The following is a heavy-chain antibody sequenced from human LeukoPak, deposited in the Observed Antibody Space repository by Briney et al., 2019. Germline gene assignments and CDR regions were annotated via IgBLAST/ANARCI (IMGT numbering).Heavy chain of an antibody. D-gene: IGHD5-18*01. Sequence: GGSLRLSCAASAFTFSSYGMHWVRQAPGKGLEWVAFNRYDGSNKYYADSVKGRFTISRDNSKNTLYLQMNSLRAEDTAVYYCARARSSYGYGDAFDIWGQGTMVTVSS. CDR1: AFTFSSYG. V-gene: IGHV3-30*02. J-gene: IGHJ3*02. CDR2: NRYDGSNK. CDR3: ARARSSYGYGDAFDI.